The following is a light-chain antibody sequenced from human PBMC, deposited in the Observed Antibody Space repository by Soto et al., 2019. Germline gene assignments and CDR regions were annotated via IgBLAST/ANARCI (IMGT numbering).Light chain of an antibody. CDR1: QDISNY. CDR2: DAS. CDR3: QQYDDVPYT. V-gene: IGKV1-33*01. Sequence: DIQMTQSPSSLSASVGDRVTITCQASQDISNYLKWYQQKPGKAPKLLMYDASNLETGVQSRFSGSGSGTDFTFTISSLQPEDIATYYCQQYDDVPYTFGQGTKLEI. J-gene: IGKJ2*01.